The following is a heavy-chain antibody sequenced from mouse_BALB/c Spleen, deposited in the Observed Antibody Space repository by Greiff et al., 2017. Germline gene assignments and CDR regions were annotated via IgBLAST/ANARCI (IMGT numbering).Heavy chain of an antibody. D-gene: IGHD1-2*01. V-gene: IGHV3-2*02. CDR1: GYSITSDYA. J-gene: IGHJ4*01. CDR3: ASLLRDYYAMDY. CDR2: ISYSGST. Sequence: VQLQQSGPGLVKPSQSLSLTFTVTGYSITSDYAWNWIRQFPGNKLEWMGYISYSGSTSYNPSLKSRISITRDTSKNQFFLQLNSVTTEDTATYYCASLLRDYYAMDYWGQGTSVTVSS.